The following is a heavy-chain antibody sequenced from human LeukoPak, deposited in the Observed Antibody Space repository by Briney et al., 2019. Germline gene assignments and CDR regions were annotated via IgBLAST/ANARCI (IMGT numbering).Heavy chain of an antibody. Sequence: ASVKVSCKASRDTFTNYAFIWVRQAPGQGLEWMGWINPNSGGTNYAQKFQGRVTMTRDTSISTAYMELSRLRSDDTAVYYCARALFIGGLDYWGQGTLVTVSS. D-gene: IGHD3-10*01. CDR2: INPNSGGT. CDR3: ARALFIGGLDY. V-gene: IGHV1-2*02. J-gene: IGHJ4*02. CDR1: RDTFTNYA.